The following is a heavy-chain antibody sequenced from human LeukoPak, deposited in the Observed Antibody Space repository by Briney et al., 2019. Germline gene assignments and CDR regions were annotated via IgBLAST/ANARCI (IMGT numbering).Heavy chain of an antibody. J-gene: IGHJ4*02. CDR3: ARDADYYDSSGSSIFEY. Sequence: PGGSLRLSCGASGFTFSNYEMNWVRQAPGKGLEWVSYISTSGDTIYYADSVKGRFTISRDNAKNSLYLQMNSLRAEDTAVYYCARDADYYDSSGSSIFEYWGQGTLVTVSP. CDR2: ISTSGDTI. D-gene: IGHD3-22*01. V-gene: IGHV3-48*03. CDR1: GFTFSNYE.